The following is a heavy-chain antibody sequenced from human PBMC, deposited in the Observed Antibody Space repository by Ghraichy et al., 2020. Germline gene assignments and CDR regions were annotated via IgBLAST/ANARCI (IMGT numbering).Heavy chain of an antibody. CDR1: GFTFSSYG. Sequence: GGSLRLSCAASGFTFSSYGMHWVRQAPGKGLEWVAVIWYDGSNKYYADSVKGRFTISRDNSKNTLYLQMNSLRAEDTAVYYCARGFRSTSRYFHYWGQGTLVTVSS. CDR3: ARGFRSTSRYFHY. V-gene: IGHV3-33*01. D-gene: IGHD2-2*01. J-gene: IGHJ4*02. CDR2: IWYDGSNK.